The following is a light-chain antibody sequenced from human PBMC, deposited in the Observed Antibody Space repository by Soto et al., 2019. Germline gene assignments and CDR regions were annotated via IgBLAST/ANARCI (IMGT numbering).Light chain of an antibody. J-gene: IGKJ3*01. V-gene: IGKV1-33*01. CDR3: QQYHSLPFT. CDR2: DAS. Sequence: DIQMTQSPSSLSASVGDRVTITCQASHGIINYLSWFQQKVGEAPKLLIHDASNLDTGVPSRFSGSGSGTDFTFTISSLQPEDIATYYCQQYHSLPFTFGPGTKLDIK. CDR1: HGIINY.